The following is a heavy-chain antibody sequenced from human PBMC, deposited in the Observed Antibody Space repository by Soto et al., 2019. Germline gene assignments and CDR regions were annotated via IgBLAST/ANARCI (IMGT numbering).Heavy chain of an antibody. J-gene: IGHJ6*02. D-gene: IGHD5-12*01. CDR3: ARKGYIGNFGLDV. V-gene: IGHV1-18*01. CDR1: GYTFRNYD. CDR2: ISISKGNT. Sequence: QIQLLQSGAEVKRPGASVKVSCKASGYTFRNYDVAWVRRAPGHGLERMGWISISKGNTYYQESLQGRVAMTMDTGTTTAYMEVRSLRSDDTAVYYCARKGYIGNFGLDVWGQGNTVTVSS.